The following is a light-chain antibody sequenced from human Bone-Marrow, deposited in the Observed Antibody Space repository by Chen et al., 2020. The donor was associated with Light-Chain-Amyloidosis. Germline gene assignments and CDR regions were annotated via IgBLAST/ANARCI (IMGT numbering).Light chain of an antibody. J-gene: IGKJ4*01. CDR3: KQYGTSPLT. CDR1: QTISSNY. Sequence: EIVLTQSPGTLSLSPGEGANLSCRASQTISSNYLTWYQQKFGQAPRRLIYGSSSRATGIPDRFTGSGSGTDFTLTINRLEPEDFAMYYCKQYGTSPLTFGGGTKVEIK. V-gene: IGKV3-20*01. CDR2: GSS.